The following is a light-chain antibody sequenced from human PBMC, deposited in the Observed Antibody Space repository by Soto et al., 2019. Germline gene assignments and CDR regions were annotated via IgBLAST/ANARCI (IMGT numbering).Light chain of an antibody. Sequence: DIQMTQSPSSLSASVGDRVTITCQASQDISNYLNWYQQKPGKAPKLLIYDASTLEKGVPSRFSGSGSGTHFTFTISSLQPEDIATYYCQQYDNLPLTFGGGTKVEIK. V-gene: IGKV1-33*01. CDR3: QQYDNLPLT. J-gene: IGKJ4*01. CDR2: DAS. CDR1: QDISNY.